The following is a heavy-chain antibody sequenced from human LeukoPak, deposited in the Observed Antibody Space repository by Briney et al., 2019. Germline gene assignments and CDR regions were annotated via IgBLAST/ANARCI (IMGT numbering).Heavy chain of an antibody. Sequence: GASVKVSCKASGGTFSSYAISWVRQAPGQGLEWMGGIIPIFGTANYAQKFQGRVTITTDESTSTAYMELSSLRSEDTAVYYCARDGMVGEFDPWGQGTLATVSS. V-gene: IGHV1-69*05. CDR1: GGTFSSYA. J-gene: IGHJ5*02. D-gene: IGHD2-15*01. CDR2: IIPIFGTA. CDR3: ARDGMVGEFDP.